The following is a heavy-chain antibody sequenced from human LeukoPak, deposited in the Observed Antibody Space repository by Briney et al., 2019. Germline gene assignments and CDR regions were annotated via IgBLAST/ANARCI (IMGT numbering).Heavy chain of an antibody. CDR3: ARGRESTPDY. V-gene: IGHV3-21*01. CDR2: ISSSSSYT. J-gene: IGHJ4*02. Sequence: GGSLRLSCAASGFTFSSYSMNWVRQAPGKGLEWVSSISSSSSYTYYADSVKGRFTISRDNAKNSLYLQMNSLRAEDTAVYYCARGRESTPDYWGQGTLVTVSS. CDR1: GFTFSSYS.